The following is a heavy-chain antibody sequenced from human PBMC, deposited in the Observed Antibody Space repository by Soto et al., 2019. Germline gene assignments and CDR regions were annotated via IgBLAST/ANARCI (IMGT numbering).Heavy chain of an antibody. V-gene: IGHV1-18*01. Sequence: QVHLVQSGAEVKKPGASVKVSCKASGYTFTSYGITWVRQAPGQGLEWMGWISAHNGNTDYAQKLQGRVIVTRDTSTSTAYMELRSRRSDDTAVYYCARGRYGDYWGQGAVVTVSS. J-gene: IGHJ4*02. CDR1: GYTFTSYG. D-gene: IGHD1-1*01. CDR3: ARGRYGDY. CDR2: ISAHNGNT.